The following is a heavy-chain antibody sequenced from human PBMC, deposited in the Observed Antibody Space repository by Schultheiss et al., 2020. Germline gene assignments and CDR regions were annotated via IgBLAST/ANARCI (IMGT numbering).Heavy chain of an antibody. J-gene: IGHJ6*03. CDR3: ARQGYSYGDYYYYYMDV. CDR1: GFTFSSYA. Sequence: GGSLRLSCAASGFTFSSYAMSWVRQAPGKGLEWVSAISGSGGSTYYADSVKGRFTISRDNSKNTLYLQMNSLRAEDTAVYYCARQGYSYGDYYYYYMDVWGKGTTVTFSS. D-gene: IGHD5-18*01. V-gene: IGHV3-23*01. CDR2: ISGSGGST.